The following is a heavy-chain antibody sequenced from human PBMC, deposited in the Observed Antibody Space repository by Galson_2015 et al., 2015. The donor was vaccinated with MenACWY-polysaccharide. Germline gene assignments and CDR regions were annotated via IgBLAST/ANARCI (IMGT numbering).Heavy chain of an antibody. CDR2: ISSSSSTI. CDR3: AKIPAARAKNYYYYGMDV. V-gene: IGHV3-48*01. J-gene: IGHJ6*02. D-gene: IGHD2-2*01. Sequence: SLRLSCAASGFTFSSYSMNWVRQAPGKGLEWVSYISSSSSTIYYADSVKGRFTISRDNAKNSLYLQMNSLRAEDTAVYYCAKIPAARAKNYYYYGMDVWGQGTTVTVSS. CDR1: GFTFSSYS.